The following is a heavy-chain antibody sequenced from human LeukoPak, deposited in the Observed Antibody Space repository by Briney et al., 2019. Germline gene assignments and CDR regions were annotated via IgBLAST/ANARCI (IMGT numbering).Heavy chain of an antibody. CDR3: ARDQYYDSKGWFDP. CDR1: GYTFTSYG. J-gene: IGHJ5*02. D-gene: IGHD3-22*01. V-gene: IGHV1-18*01. CDR2: ISAYNGNT. Sequence: GASVKVSCKASGYTFTSYGISWVRQAPGQGLEWMGGISAYNGNTNYAQNLQGRVTMTTDTSTSTAYMELRSLRSDDTAMYYCARDQYYDSKGWFDPWGQGTLVTVSS.